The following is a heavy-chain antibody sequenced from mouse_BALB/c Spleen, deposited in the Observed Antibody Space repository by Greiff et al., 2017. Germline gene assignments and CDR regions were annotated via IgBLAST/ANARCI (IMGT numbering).Heavy chain of an antibody. Sequence: VQLQQSGAELVRSGASVKLSCTASGFNIKDYYMHWVKQRPEQGLEWIGWIDPENGDTEYAPKFQGKATMTADTSSNTAYLQLSSLTSEDTAVYYCNEGTTADYWRQGTTLTVSS. CDR1: GFNIKDYY. CDR2: IDPENGDT. CDR3: NEGTTADY. J-gene: IGHJ2*01. D-gene: IGHD1-2*01. V-gene: IGHV14-4*02.